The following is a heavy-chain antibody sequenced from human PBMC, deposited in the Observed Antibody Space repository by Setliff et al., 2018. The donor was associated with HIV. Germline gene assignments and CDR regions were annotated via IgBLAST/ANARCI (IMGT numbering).Heavy chain of an antibody. CDR3: ARGRNRNYVVYGMDN. Sequence: GGSLRLSCAASGFTFSSYWMHWVRQVPGKGLVWVSRINSDGSSTTYADFVKGRFTISRDNSKNMLYLQMDSLRAEDTAVYYCARGRNRNYVVYGMDNWGPGTLVTVSS. CDR2: INSDGSST. J-gene: IGHJ4*02. V-gene: IGHV3-74*03. D-gene: IGHD1-7*01. CDR1: GFTFSSYW.